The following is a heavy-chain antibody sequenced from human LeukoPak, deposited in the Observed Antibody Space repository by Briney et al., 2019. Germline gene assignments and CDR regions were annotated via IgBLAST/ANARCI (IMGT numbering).Heavy chain of an antibody. V-gene: IGHV1-2*02. D-gene: IGHD4-17*01. CDR1: GYTFTGYY. Sequence: ASVKLSCKASGYTFTGYYMHWVRQAPGQGLEWMGWINPNSGGTNYAQKFQGRVTMTRDTSISTAYMELSRLRSDDTAVYYCARDRISMTTVTTADYWGQGTLVTVSS. CDR2: INPNSGGT. CDR3: ARDRISMTTVTTADY. J-gene: IGHJ4*02.